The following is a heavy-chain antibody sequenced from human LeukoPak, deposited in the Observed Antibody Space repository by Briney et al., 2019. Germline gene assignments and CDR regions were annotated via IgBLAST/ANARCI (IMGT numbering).Heavy chain of an antibody. CDR3: ARDYSSGWYYFDY. D-gene: IGHD6-19*01. CDR1: GFTFSSNS. J-gene: IGHJ4*02. V-gene: IGHV3-21*01. Sequence: RPGGSLRLSCAASGFTFSSNSMNWVRQAPGKGLEWVSSISSSSSYIYYADSVKGRFTISRDNAKNSLYLQMNSLRAEDTAVYYCARDYSSGWYYFDYWGQGTLVTVSS. CDR2: ISSSSSYI.